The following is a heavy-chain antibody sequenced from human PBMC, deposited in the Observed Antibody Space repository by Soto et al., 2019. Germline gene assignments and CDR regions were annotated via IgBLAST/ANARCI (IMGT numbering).Heavy chain of an antibody. CDR1: GFTFSDYG. Sequence: GGSLRLSCAASGFTFSDYGMSWVRQAPGKGLEWVSAISGSGSTFYADSVKGRFTISRDNSKNTLYLQMSSLRAEDAAVYYCAKDYLRWAQSWGQGTLVTVSS. D-gene: IGHD1-26*01. J-gene: IGHJ5*02. CDR3: AKDYLRWAQS. V-gene: IGHV3-23*01. CDR2: ISGSGST.